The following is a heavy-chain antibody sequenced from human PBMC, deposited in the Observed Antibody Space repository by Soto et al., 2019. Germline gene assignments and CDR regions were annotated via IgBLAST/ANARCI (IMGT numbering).Heavy chain of an antibody. Sequence: QVQLVQSGAEVKKPGASVKVSCKASGYTFTGYYIHWVRQAPGQGLEWMGWIIPKNGRTKYGKKFQDRVTMTRDTSISTAYMELSRLRSDDTAVYYCARGTFDNSGDYFAGWFDPWGQGTLVTVSS. V-gene: IGHV1-2*02. J-gene: IGHJ5*02. CDR2: IIPKNGRT. CDR1: GYTFTGYY. D-gene: IGHD3-22*01. CDR3: ARGTFDNSGDYFAGWFDP.